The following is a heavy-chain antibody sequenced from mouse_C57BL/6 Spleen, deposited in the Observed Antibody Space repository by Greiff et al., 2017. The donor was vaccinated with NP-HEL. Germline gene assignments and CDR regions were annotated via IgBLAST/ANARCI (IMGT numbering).Heavy chain of an antibody. CDR1: GYTFTSYG. V-gene: IGHV1-81*01. CDR2: IYPRSGNT. D-gene: IGHD2-5*01. CDR3: ARRYSNPYWYFDV. Sequence: QVQLQQSGAELARPGASVKLSCKASGYTFTSYGISWVKQRTGQGLEWIGEIYPRSGNTYYNEKFKGKATLTADKSSSTAYMELRSLTSEDSAVYFCARRYSNPYWYFDVWGTGTTVTVSS. J-gene: IGHJ1*03.